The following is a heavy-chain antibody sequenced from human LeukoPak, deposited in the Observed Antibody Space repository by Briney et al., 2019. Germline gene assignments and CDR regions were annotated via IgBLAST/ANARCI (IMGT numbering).Heavy chain of an antibody. J-gene: IGHJ6*02. Sequence: GGSLRLSCAASGFTFSSYGMHWVRQAPGKGLEWVAVISYDGSNKYYADSVKGRFTISRDNSKNTLYLQMNSLRAEDTAVYYCAKLWFGVYYGMDVWGQGTTATVSS. D-gene: IGHD3-10*01. CDR2: ISYDGSNK. CDR3: AKLWFGVYYGMDV. V-gene: IGHV3-30*18. CDR1: GFTFSSYG.